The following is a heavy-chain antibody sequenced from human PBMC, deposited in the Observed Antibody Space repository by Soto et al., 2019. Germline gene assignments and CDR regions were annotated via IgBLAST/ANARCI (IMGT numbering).Heavy chain of an antibody. J-gene: IGHJ6*03. CDR2: ISGNGGST. CDR1: GLTFSSFS. Sequence: EVQLLESGGGLVHPGGSLRLSCTTSGLTFSSFSMTWVRQAPGKGLEWVSSISGNGGSTYYAESVKGRFTISRDNSENKLSLQMNTLKAEDSAIYYCAKGSTYYYYNMEVWGKGTTVVVSS. D-gene: IGHD3-10*01. CDR3: AKGSTYYYYNMEV. V-gene: IGHV3-23*01.